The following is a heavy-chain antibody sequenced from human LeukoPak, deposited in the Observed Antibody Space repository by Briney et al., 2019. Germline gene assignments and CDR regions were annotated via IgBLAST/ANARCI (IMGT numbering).Heavy chain of an antibody. V-gene: IGHV3-7*01. CDR3: ATYSTRNARKSQS. CDR1: GFIFSNCW. J-gene: IGHJ1*01. D-gene: IGHD4-11*01. Sequence: GSLRLSCETSGFIFSNCWMTWVRQAPGKGLEWVANIKTDASEKYYADSVKGRFTISRDNAKMSLYLQMNSLRVEDTAVYYCATYSTRNARKSQSWGQGTLVTVSS. CDR2: IKTDASEK.